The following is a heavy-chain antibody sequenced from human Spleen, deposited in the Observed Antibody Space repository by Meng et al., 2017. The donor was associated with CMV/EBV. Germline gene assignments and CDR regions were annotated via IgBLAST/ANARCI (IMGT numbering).Heavy chain of an antibody. D-gene: IGHD1-14*01. V-gene: IGHV3-23*01. CDR3: ARDASTDPSAAEY. CDR2: ISGRGEST. CDR1: GFTFSSYA. J-gene: IGHJ4*02. Sequence: GESLKIYCAACGFTFSSYAMNWVRQAPGKGLEWISAISGRGESTYYVDSVKCRFTISRDNLKKTLHLQMNSLRPEDTAVYYCARDASTDPSAAEYWGQGTLVTVSS.